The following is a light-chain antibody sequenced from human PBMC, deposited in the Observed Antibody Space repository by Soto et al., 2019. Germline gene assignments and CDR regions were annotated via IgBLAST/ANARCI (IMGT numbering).Light chain of an antibody. CDR3: CSYQAGHTYV. Sequence: QSVLTQPRSVSGSPGQSDTISCTGTGSNIGSYNDVAWYQQHPGKPPRLMIYDVFKRASGVPDRFSASKSGNTAALTISGLQAEDEADYYCCSYQAGHTYVFGTGTKVTVL. CDR2: DVF. J-gene: IGLJ1*01. V-gene: IGLV2-11*01. CDR1: GSNIGSYND.